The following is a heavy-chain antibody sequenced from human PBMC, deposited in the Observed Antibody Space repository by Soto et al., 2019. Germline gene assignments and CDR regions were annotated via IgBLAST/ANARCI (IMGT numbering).Heavy chain of an antibody. CDR2: INPSGGST. V-gene: IGHV1-46*03. D-gene: IGHD2-15*01. CDR1: GYTFTSYY. CDR3: ARADCSGGSCPVPFDY. J-gene: IGHJ4*02. Sequence: ASVKVCCKASGYTFTSYYRQWVRQAPEQGLEWMGIINPSGGSTSYAQKFQGRVTMTRDTSTSTVYMELSSLRSEDTAVYYCARADCSGGSCPVPFDYWGQGTLVTVSS.